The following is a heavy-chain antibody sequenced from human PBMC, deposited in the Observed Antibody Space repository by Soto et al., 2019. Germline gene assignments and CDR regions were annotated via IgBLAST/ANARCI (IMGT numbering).Heavy chain of an antibody. CDR3: ARYRDYGSGSRNWFDP. CDR2: INPNSGGT. J-gene: IGHJ5*02. Sequence: GASVKVSCKASGYTFTGYYMHWVRQAPGQGLEWMGWINPNSGGTNYAQKFQGWVTMTRDTSISTAYMELSRLRSDDTAVYYCARYRDYGSGSRNWFDPWGQGTLVTISS. V-gene: IGHV1-2*04. D-gene: IGHD3-10*01. CDR1: GYTFTGYY.